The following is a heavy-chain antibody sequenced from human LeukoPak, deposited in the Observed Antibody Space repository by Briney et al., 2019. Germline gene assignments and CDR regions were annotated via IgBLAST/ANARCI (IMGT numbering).Heavy chain of an antibody. CDR2: INHSGST. J-gene: IGHJ5*02. V-gene: IGHV4-34*01. D-gene: IGHD3-9*01. CDR1: GGSFSGYY. CDR3: ARGGRYYDILTGYYRYGSYNWFDP. Sequence: SETLSLTCAVYGGSFSGYYWSWIRQPPGKGLEWIGEINHSGSTNYNPSLKSRVTISVDTSKNQFSLKLSSVTAADTAVYYCARGGRYYDILTGYYRYGSYNWFDPWGQGTLVTVSS.